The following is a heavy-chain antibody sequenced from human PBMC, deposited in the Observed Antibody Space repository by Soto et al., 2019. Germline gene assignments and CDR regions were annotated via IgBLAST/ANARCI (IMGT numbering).Heavy chain of an antibody. D-gene: IGHD6-6*01. CDR3: AREVGSSSSRWFDP. CDR2: IWYDGSNK. V-gene: IGHV3-33*01. CDR1: GFTFSSYG. J-gene: IGHJ5*02. Sequence: SLRLSCAASGFTFSSYGMHWVRQAPGKGLEWVAVIWYDGSNKYYADSVKGRFTISRDNSKNTLYLQMNSLRAEDTAVYYCAREVGSSSSRWFDPWGQGTLVTVSS.